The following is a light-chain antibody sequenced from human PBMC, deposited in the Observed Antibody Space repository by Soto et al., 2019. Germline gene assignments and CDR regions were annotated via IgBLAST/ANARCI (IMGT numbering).Light chain of an antibody. J-gene: IGKJ1*01. CDR2: GAS. CDR3: QQYSSSPET. Sequence: MVFTQSPDTLSLSPGERATLSCRAIQSVSASYLTWYQKKPGQAPRLLIYGASSRATGIPDRFTGSGSGTDFTLSVSGLEPEDFAVYYCQQYSSSPETFGQGTKVDI. V-gene: IGKV3-20*01. CDR1: QSVSASY.